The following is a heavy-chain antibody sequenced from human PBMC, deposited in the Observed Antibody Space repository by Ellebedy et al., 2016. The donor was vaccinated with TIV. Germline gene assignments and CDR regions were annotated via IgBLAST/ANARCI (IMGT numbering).Heavy chain of an antibody. D-gene: IGHD5-12*01. J-gene: IGHJ6*02. CDR1: GGLVNNYY. CDR3: ARDRGYKNGWVRMGKDV. CDR2: IYYSGPT. Sequence: MPSETLSLTCTVSGGLVNNYYWSWVRQSPGKGLEWPGYIYYSGPTTYNPSLNSRVSMSVDMSKNEVSLPLTSVTAADTAIYYCARDRGYKNGWVRMGKDVWGQGTPVAVSS. V-gene: IGHV4-59*02.